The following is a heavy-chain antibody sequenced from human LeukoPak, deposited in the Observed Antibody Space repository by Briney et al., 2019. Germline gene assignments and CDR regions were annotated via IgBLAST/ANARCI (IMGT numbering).Heavy chain of an antibody. D-gene: IGHD1-14*01. CDR2: IYFGGST. CDR3: ARSDLGIDPKIDY. CDR1: GDSISSFY. J-gene: IGHJ4*02. Sequence: SETLFLTCNVSGDSISSFYWNWIRQSAGKGLEWIGRIYFGGSTYSSPSLKSRVTMSLDTSKNQFSLKLSSVTAADTAVYYCARSDLGIDPKIDYWGQGTLVTVSS. V-gene: IGHV4-4*07.